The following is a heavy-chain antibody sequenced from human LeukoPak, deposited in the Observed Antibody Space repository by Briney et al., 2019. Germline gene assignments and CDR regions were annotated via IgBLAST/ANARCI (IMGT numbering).Heavy chain of an antibody. J-gene: IGHJ5*02. CDR2: ISAYNGNT. CDR1: GYTFTSYG. D-gene: IGHD2-15*01. CDR3: ARDRTGRYCSGGSCYDWFDP. V-gene: IGHV1-18*01. Sequence: GASLKVSCKASGYTFTSYGISWVRQAPGQGLEWMGWISAYNGNTNYAQKLQGRVTMTTDTSTSTAYMELRSLRSDDTAVYYCARDRTGRYCSGGSCYDWFDPWGQGTLVTVSS.